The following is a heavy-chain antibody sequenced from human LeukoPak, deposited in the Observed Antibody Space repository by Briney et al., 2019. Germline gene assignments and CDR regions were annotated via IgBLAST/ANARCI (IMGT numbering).Heavy chain of an antibody. CDR2: ISGSGGST. CDR1: GFTFSSYA. J-gene: IGHJ4*02. V-gene: IGHV3-23*01. D-gene: IGHD6-19*01. CDR3: ARDEGVAGPAFDY. Sequence: PGGSLRLSCAASGFTFSSYAMSWVRQAPGKGLEWVSTISGSGGSTHYADSVKGRFTISRDNSKNTLYLQMNSLRAEDTAVYYCARDEGVAGPAFDYWGQGTLVTVSS.